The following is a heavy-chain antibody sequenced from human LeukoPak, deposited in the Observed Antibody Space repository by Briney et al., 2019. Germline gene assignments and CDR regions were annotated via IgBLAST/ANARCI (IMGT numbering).Heavy chain of an antibody. V-gene: IGHV4-39*07. J-gene: IGHJ3*02. Sequence: SETLSLTCTVSGGSISSSSYYWGWIRQPPGKGLEWIGSIYYSGSTYYNPSLKSRVTISVDTSKNQFSLKLSSVTAADTAVYYCARDWGDSGYDYDAFDIWGQGTMVTVSS. CDR2: IYYSGST. CDR3: ARDWGDSGYDYDAFDI. D-gene: IGHD5-12*01. CDR1: GGSISSSSYY.